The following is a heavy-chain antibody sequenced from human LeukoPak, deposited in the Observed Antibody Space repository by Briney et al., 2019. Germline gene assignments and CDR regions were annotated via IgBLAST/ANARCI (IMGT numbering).Heavy chain of an antibody. Sequence: SETLSLTCAVYGGSFSGYYWSWIRQPPGEGLEWIGEINHSGSTNYNPSLKSRVTISVDTSKNQFSLKLSSVTAADTAVYYCARVVGEAPIVAGPRNFDYWGQGTLVTVSS. CDR2: INHSGST. CDR1: GGSFSGYY. CDR3: ARVVGEAPIVAGPRNFDY. D-gene: IGHD6-19*01. J-gene: IGHJ4*02. V-gene: IGHV4-34*01.